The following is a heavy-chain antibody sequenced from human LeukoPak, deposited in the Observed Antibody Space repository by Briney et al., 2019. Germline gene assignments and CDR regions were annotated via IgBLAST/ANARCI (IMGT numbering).Heavy chain of an antibody. J-gene: IGHJ4*02. Sequence: GESMRLSCGASGFTFSSSAMHWVRQGPGKGLEWVAYIAHHGNNKYYADSVKGRFTISRDNSKGSLYLQMNSLRADDTAVYYCAKDGSWSCTDWGQGTLVRVSS. V-gene: IGHV3-30*02. CDR3: AKDGSWSCTD. CDR2: IAHHGNNK. D-gene: IGHD2-8*02. CDR1: GFTFSSSA.